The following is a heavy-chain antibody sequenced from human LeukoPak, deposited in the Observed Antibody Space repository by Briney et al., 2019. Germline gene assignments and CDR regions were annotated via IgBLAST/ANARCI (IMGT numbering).Heavy chain of an antibody. Sequence: PGGSLRLSCSASGFTFSNYWMSWVRQAPGKGPEWVANIKQDESEKYHVDSVKSRFTISRDNAKSSLYLQMNSLRAEDTAVYYCARALDSSSSRYQAFEEWGQGTLVTVSS. V-gene: IGHV3-7*01. CDR2: IKQDESEK. J-gene: IGHJ4*02. CDR3: ARALDSSSSRYQAFEE. D-gene: IGHD2-2*01. CDR1: GFTFSNYW.